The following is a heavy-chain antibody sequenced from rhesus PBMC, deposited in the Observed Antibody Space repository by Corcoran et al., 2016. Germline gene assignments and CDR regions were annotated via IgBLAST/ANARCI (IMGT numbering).Heavy chain of an antibody. CDR3: AKRVYGSLYGVDS. Sequence: QVQLQESGPAVVKPSETLSLTCAVSGDSIGSSNWWIWIRQSPGKGLEWIGSLHGRAGTTEYSPSLESRVTISIDTSKNPFSLKMRAVTAADTAFYFCAKRVYGSLYGVDSWGQGVVVTVSS. CDR2: LHGRAGTT. D-gene: IGHD4-4*01. J-gene: IGHJ6*01. CDR1: GDSIGSSNW. V-gene: IGHV4-93*02.